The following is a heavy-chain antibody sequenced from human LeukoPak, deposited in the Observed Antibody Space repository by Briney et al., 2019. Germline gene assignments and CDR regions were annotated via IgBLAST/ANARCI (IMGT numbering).Heavy chain of an antibody. D-gene: IGHD6-13*01. Sequence: GGSLRLSCAASGFTFSSYAMSWVRRAPGKGLEWVSAISGSGGSTYYADSVKGRFTISRDNSKNTLYLQMNSLRAEDTAVYYCARDRVPSSSWWEDYYYGMDVWGQGTTVTVSS. CDR1: GFTFSSYA. CDR3: ARDRVPSSSWWEDYYYGMDV. V-gene: IGHV3-23*01. J-gene: IGHJ6*02. CDR2: ISGSGGST.